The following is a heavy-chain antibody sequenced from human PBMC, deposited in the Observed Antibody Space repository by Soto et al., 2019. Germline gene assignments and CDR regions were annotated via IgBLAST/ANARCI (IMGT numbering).Heavy chain of an antibody. J-gene: IGHJ4*02. CDR3: ARAVGAITGDFDY. CDR1: GGSVSSGSYY. D-gene: IGHD1-26*01. V-gene: IGHV4-61*01. Sequence: SETLSLTCTVSGGSVSSGSYYWSWIRQPPGKGLEWIGYIYYSGSTNYNPSLKSRVTISVDTSKNQFSLKLSSVTAADTAVYYCARAVGAITGDFDYWGQGTLVTVPQ. CDR2: IYYSGST.